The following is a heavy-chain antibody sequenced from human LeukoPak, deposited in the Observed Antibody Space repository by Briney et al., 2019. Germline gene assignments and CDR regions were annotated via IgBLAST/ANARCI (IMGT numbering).Heavy chain of an antibody. CDR1: GASIRGYY. CDR2: MYYSGGT. J-gene: IGHJ4*02. Sequence: PSETLPLTFRVSGASIRGYYWSWIRQPPGRGLSWIGHMYYSGGTTYNPSLKSRVSISLDTFNKHFSLKLSSVTAADTAVYYCAGTGLFFDYWSQRTLVTVSS. V-gene: IGHV4-59*01. D-gene: IGHD7-27*01. CDR3: AGTGLFFDY.